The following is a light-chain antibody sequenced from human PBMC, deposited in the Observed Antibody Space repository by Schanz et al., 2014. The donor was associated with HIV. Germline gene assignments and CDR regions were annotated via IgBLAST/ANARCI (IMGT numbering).Light chain of an antibody. CDR2: VAS. Sequence: DIQMTQSPSSVSASVGDRVTITCRASQGISNWLAWYQQKPGKAPKLLIYVASSLQSGVPSRFSGSGSGTDFTLTISSLQPDDFATYFCLHYNDFASTFGQGTKLEIK. V-gene: IGKV1-12*01. J-gene: IGKJ2*01. CDR1: QGISNW. CDR3: LHYNDFAST.